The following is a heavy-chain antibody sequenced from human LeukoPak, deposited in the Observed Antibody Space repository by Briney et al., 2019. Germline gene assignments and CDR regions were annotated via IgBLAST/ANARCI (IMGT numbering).Heavy chain of an antibody. CDR3: ARTAMLYYYDNVGNYFDY. V-gene: IGHV3-30*04. Sequence: GGSLRLSCAASGFTFSSYAMHWVRQAPGKGLEWVAVISYDGSNKYYADSVKGRFTISRDNSKNTLYLQMNSLRAEDTAVYYCARTAMLYYYDNVGNYFDYWGQGTLVTVSS. CDR1: GFTFSSYA. J-gene: IGHJ4*02. CDR2: ISYDGSNK. D-gene: IGHD3-22*01.